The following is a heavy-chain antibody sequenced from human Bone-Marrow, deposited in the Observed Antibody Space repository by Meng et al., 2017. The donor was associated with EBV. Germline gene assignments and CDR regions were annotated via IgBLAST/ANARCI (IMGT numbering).Heavy chain of an antibody. CDR2: LNPSTGNT. J-gene: IGHJ4*02. D-gene: IGHD2-21*02. V-gene: IGHV1-46*02. CDR1: GYTFNSYY. CDR3: ARSLVVTPLSL. Sequence: QVQLVQSGAEGKTPGASAKVSCKASGYTFNSYYIHWVRRAPGQGLEWMGILNPSTGNTTYAQTFEGRVSMTRDTSTTTVYLELSNLSSEDTAVYFCARSLVVTPLSLWGQGTLVTVSS.